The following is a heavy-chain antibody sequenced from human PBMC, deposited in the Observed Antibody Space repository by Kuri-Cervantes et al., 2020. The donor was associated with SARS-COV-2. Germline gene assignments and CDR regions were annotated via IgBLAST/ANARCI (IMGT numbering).Heavy chain of an antibody. Sequence: GESLKISCAASGFTFSSYSMNWVRQAPGKGLEWVSYISSSSSTIYYADSVKGRFTISRDNAKNSLYLQMNSLRDDDTAVYYCARDLTLYDSSGLDFDYWGQGTLVTVSS. CDR2: ISSSSSTI. D-gene: IGHD3-22*01. V-gene: IGHV3-48*02. CDR1: GFTFSSYS. J-gene: IGHJ4*02. CDR3: ARDLTLYDSSGLDFDY.